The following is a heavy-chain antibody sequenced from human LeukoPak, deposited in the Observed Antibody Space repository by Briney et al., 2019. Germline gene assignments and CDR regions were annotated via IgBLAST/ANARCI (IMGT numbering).Heavy chain of an antibody. CDR2: IKQDGSEK. D-gene: IGHD3-22*01. CDR3: ATDSSGYPFDY. Sequence: PGGSLRLSCAASGFTFSSYWISWVRQAPGKGLEWVANIKQDGSEKYYVDSVKGRFTISRDNAKNSLYLQMNSLRAEDTAVYYCATDSSGYPFDYWGQGTLVTVSS. V-gene: IGHV3-7*01. CDR1: GFTFSSYW. J-gene: IGHJ4*02.